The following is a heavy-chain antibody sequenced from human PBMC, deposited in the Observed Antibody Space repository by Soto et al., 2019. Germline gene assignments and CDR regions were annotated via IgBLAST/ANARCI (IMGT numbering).Heavy chain of an antibody. V-gene: IGHV3-53*01. D-gene: IGHD4-17*01. CDR2: IYSGGAT. J-gene: IGHJ2*01. CDR3: ARVDYGDYGWYFDL. CDR1: GFTVTNKY. Sequence: EVQLVESGGNLIQPGGSLRLSCAASGFTVTNKYMTWVRQAPGKGLEWVSLIYSGGATSYADSVKGRSTISRDNSKDILYLQVNSLRDEDTAVYYCARVDYGDYGWYFDLWGRGTLVTVSS.